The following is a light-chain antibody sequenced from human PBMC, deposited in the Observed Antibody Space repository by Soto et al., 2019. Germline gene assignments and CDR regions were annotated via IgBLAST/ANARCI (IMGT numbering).Light chain of an antibody. V-gene: IGKV1-5*01. CDR1: QSISSW. CDR3: QQYNTFWT. CDR2: DVS. Sequence: IQMTQSPSTLSASVGDIVIITFRASQSISSWLAWYQQKPGKAPKLLIYDVSSLESGVPSRFSGSGSGTEFTLTISSLQPDDFATYYCQQYNTFWTFGQGTKVDIK. J-gene: IGKJ1*01.